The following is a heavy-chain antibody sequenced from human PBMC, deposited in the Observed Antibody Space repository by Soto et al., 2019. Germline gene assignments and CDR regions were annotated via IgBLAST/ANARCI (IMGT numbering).Heavy chain of an antibody. CDR1: GGSISSYY. V-gene: IGHV4-59*01. J-gene: IGHJ4*02. CDR3: ARIFGVANALTIDY. Sequence: PSETLSLTCTVSGGSISSYYCSWIRQPPGKGLEWIGYIYYSGSTNYNPSLKSRVTISVDTSKNQFPLKLSSVTAADTAVYYCARIFGVANALTIDYWGQGTLVTVSS. CDR2: IYYSGST. D-gene: IGHD3-3*01.